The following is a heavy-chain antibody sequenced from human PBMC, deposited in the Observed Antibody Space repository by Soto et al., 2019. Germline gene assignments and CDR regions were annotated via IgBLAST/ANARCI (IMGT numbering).Heavy chain of an antibody. D-gene: IGHD2-15*01. Sequence: GGSLRLSCAASGFTVSSNYMSWVRQAPGKGLEWVSVIYSGGSTYYADSVKGRFTISRDNSKNTLYLQMNSLRAEDTAAYYCARYLRFVLSPCAPGSCYNAFDIWGQGTMVTVSS. CDR3: ARYLRFVLSPCAPGSCYNAFDI. J-gene: IGHJ3*02. V-gene: IGHV3-66*01. CDR2: IYSGGST. CDR1: GFTVSSNY.